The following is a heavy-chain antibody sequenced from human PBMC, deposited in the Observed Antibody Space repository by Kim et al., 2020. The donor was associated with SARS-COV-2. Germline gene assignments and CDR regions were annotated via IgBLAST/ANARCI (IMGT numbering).Heavy chain of an antibody. CDR3: ARALQGYYDFWSGYGWGGMDV. CDR2: IKQDGSEK. V-gene: IGHV3-7*01. CDR1: GFTFSSYW. Sequence: GGSLRLSCAASGFTFSSYWMSWVRQAPGKGLEWVANIKQDGSEKYYVDSVKGRFTISRDNAKNSLYLQMNSLRAEDTAVYYCARALQGYYDFWSGYGWGGMDVWGQGTTVTVSS. D-gene: IGHD3-3*01. J-gene: IGHJ6*02.